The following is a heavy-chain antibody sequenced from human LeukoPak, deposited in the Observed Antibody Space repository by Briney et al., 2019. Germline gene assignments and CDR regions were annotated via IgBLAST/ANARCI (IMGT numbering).Heavy chain of an antibody. D-gene: IGHD3-22*01. J-gene: IGHJ4*02. V-gene: IGHV3-20*04. CDR3: VRGYSSGYYIDF. CDR2: INWNGGVI. Sequence: SGGSLRLSCAASGFTFDDYGMSWVRQAPGKGLEWVSGINWNGGVISYADSVKGRFTISRDNAKNSLYLQMNSLRAEDTALYYCVRGYSSGYYIDFWGQGTLVTVSS. CDR1: GFTFDDYG.